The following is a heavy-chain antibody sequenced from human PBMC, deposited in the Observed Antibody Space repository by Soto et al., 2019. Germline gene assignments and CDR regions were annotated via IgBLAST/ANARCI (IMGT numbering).Heavy chain of an antibody. CDR3: ARDDSSGYYRWGAFDI. D-gene: IGHD3-22*01. V-gene: IGHV3-30-3*01. CDR1: GFTFSSYA. Sequence: GGSLRLSCAASGFTFSSYAMHWVRQAPGKGLEWVAVISYDGSNKYYADSVKGRFTISRDNSKNTLYLQMNSLRAEDTAVYYCARDDSSGYYRWGAFDIWGQGTMVTVSS. J-gene: IGHJ3*02. CDR2: ISYDGSNK.